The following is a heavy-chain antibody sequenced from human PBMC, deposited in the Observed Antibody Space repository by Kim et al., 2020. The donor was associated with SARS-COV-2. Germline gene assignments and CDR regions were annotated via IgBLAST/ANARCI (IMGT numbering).Heavy chain of an antibody. J-gene: IGHJ4*02. CDR2: IKSKTDGGTT. CDR1: GFTFSNAW. Sequence: GGSLRLSCAASGFTFSNAWMSWVRQAPGKGLEWVGRIKSKTDGGTTDYAAPVKGRFTISRDDSKNTLYLQMNSLKTEDTAVYYCTTDPGGRNVDTAMAYFDYWGQGTLVTVSS. D-gene: IGHD5-18*01. CDR3: TTDPGGRNVDTAMAYFDY. V-gene: IGHV3-15*01.